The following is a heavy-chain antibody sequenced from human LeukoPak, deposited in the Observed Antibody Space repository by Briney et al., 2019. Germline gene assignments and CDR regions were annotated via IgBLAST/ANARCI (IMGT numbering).Heavy chain of an antibody. J-gene: IGHJ5*02. D-gene: IGHD6-13*01. Sequence: SQTLSLTCTVSGGSMSSGDYYWSWIRQPPGKGLEWIGYIYYSGNTYYNPSLKSRVTISVDTSKNQFSLKLSSVTDADTAVYYCARAYIAAAGMGWFDPWGQGTLVTISS. CDR2: IYYSGNT. CDR1: GGSMSSGDYY. V-gene: IGHV4-30-4*08. CDR3: ARAYIAAAGMGWFDP.